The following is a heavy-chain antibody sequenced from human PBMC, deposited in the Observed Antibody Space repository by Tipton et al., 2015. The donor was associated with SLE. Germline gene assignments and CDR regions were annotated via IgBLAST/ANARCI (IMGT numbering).Heavy chain of an antibody. CDR3: AGAIVGATPPDY. CDR2: ISYDGSNK. V-gene: IGHV3-30*03. D-gene: IGHD1-26*01. Sequence: SLRLSCAASGFTFSAYGMHWVRQAPGKGLEWVAIISYDGSNKYYADSVKGRFTISRDNSKNTLYLQMNSLRPEDTAVYYCAGAIVGATPPDYWGQGTLVTVSS. CDR1: GFTFSAYG. J-gene: IGHJ4*02.